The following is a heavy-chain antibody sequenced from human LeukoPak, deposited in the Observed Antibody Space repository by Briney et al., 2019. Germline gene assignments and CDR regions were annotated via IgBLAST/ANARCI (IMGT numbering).Heavy chain of an antibody. V-gene: IGHV3-7*01. CDR2: IKKTGSEA. CDR3: AREDGYCSGGNCYSYFDS. Sequence: GVSLRLSCAASGFTFSHFWMSWVRQAPGKGLEWVAYIKKTGSEAYYVDSVKGRFTITRDNTRNSLFLQMYSLRAEDTAVYFCAREDGYCSGGNCYSYFDSWGQGTLVTVSS. D-gene: IGHD2-15*01. CDR1: GFTFSHFW. J-gene: IGHJ4*02.